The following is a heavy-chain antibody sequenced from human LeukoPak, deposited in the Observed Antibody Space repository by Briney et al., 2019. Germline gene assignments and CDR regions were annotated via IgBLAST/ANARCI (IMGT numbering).Heavy chain of an antibody. J-gene: IGHJ4*02. Sequence: GGSLRLSCSASGFTFSSYAMHWVRQAPGKGLEWIAVTSHDGSNKYYADSVRGRFTISRDNSKNTLYLQMNSLRAEDMAVYFCARGLGMVRGVIFDCWGQGTLVTVSS. CDR2: TSHDGSNK. CDR3: ARGLGMVRGVIFDC. D-gene: IGHD3-10*01. CDR1: GFTFSSYA. V-gene: IGHV3-30-3*01.